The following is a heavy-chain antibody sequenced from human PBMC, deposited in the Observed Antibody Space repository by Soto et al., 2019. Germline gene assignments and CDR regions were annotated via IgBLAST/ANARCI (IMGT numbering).Heavy chain of an antibody. CDR2: ISSTNSPI. Sequence: EVQLVESGGGLVTPGGSVRLSCEASGFSFKIYDMNWVRQAPGKGLEWVSYISSTNSPIYYADSVKGRFTISRDNAKNLVFLQMNSLRDDDTAIYYCARATRRSTLVRGVTTALDYWGQGTLVTVSS. CDR1: GFSFKIYD. CDR3: ARATRRSTLVRGVTTALDY. J-gene: IGHJ4*02. D-gene: IGHD3-10*01. V-gene: IGHV3-21*01.